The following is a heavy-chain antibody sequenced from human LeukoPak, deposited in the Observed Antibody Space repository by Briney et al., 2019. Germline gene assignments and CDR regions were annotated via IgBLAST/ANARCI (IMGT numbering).Heavy chain of an antibody. CDR2: IYYSGST. J-gene: IGHJ4*02. V-gene: IGHV4-59*08. CDR3: ARMTRGYTYGNYFDK. D-gene: IGHD5-18*01. Sequence: IPSETLSLTCTVSGGSISSYYWSWIRQPPGKGLEWIGYIYYSGSTNYNPSLKSRVTISVDTSKNQFSLKLSSVTAADTALYYCARMTRGYTYGNYFDKWGQGTLVTVSS. CDR1: GGSISSYY.